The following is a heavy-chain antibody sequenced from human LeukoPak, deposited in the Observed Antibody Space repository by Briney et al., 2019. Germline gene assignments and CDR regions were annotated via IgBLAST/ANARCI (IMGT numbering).Heavy chain of an antibody. CDR1: GFNFGEYA. Sequence: GGSLRLSCTGSGFNFGEYAVNWVRQAPGKGLEWVGLITAKAAGGTPEYAASVRGRVTISRDDSKSIAYLQLNSLKSEDTAVYFCTREVDRGGSYWGGDCWREGTLVTVSS. V-gene: IGHV3-49*04. D-gene: IGHD1-26*01. CDR2: ITAKAAGGTP. J-gene: IGHJ4*02. CDR3: TREVDRGGSYWGGDC.